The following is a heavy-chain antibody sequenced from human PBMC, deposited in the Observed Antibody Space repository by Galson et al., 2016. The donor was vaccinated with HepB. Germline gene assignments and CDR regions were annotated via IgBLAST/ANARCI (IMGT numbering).Heavy chain of an antibody. CDR2: IYPGDFDT. J-gene: IGHJ4*02. Sequence: QSGAEVKKPGESLKISCKGSGYTFTSHWFGWVRQMPGKGLEVMGFIYPGDFDTRYSPSFQGQVTISADKSTTNVYLQWSSLKASDTAIYYCARLDHRGYKYAYLDYWGQGTLVTVSS. D-gene: IGHD5-18*01. CDR3: ARLDHRGYKYAYLDY. V-gene: IGHV5-51*01. CDR1: GYTFTSHW.